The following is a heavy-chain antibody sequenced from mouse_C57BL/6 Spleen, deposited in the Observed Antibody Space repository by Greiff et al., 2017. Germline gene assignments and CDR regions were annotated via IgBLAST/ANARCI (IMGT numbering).Heavy chain of an antibody. CDR1: GYTFTSYG. Sequence: VQLQESGAELARPGASVKLSCKASGYTFTSYGISWVKQRTGQGLEWIGEIYPRSGNTYYNEKFKGKATLTADKSSSTAYMELRSLTSEDSAVYFCARRDTTVVAPYWYFDVWGTGTTVTVSS. D-gene: IGHD1-1*01. V-gene: IGHV1-81*01. CDR3: ARRDTTVVAPYWYFDV. CDR2: IYPRSGNT. J-gene: IGHJ1*03.